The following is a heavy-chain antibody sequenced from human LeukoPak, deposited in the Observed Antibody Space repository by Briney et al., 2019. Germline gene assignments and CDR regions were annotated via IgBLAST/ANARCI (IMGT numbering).Heavy chain of an antibody. J-gene: IGHJ4*02. D-gene: IGHD6-19*01. CDR1: GYTFTSYG. CDR3: ARDPPKIAVAGSFDY. CDR2: ISAYNGNT. Sequence: RASVKVSCKASGYTFTSYGIRWVRQAPEQGLEWMGWISAYNGNTNYAQKLQGRVTMTTDTSTSTAYMELRSLRSDDTAVYYCARDPPKIAVAGSFDYWGQGTLVTVSS. V-gene: IGHV1-18*01.